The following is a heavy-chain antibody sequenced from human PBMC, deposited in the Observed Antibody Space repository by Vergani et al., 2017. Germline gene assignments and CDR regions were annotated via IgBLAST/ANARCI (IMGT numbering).Heavy chain of an antibody. CDR1: GFMFSNYW. J-gene: IGHJ6*03. CDR3: AKDHLAVAGPYYMDV. V-gene: IGHV3-7*03. CDR2: IKQDGSEK. D-gene: IGHD6-19*01. Sequence: EVQLVESGGGLVQPGGSLRLSCAASGFMFSNYWMNWVRQAPGKGLEWVANIKQDGSEKYYVDSVRGRFTISRDNAKNSLYLQMNSLRAEDTAVYYCAKDHLAVAGPYYMDVWGKGTTVTVSS.